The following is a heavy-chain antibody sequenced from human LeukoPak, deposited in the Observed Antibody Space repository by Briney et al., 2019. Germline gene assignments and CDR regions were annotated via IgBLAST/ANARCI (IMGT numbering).Heavy chain of an antibody. Sequence: GASVKVSCKASGYTFTSYYMHWVRQAPGQGLEWMGIINHSGGSTSYAQKFQGRVTMTRDTSTSTVYMELSSLRSEDTAVYYCAREDVDTAMVPAGGHYYYGMDVWGQGTTVTVSS. D-gene: IGHD5-18*01. CDR2: INHSGGST. CDR1: GYTFTSYY. CDR3: AREDVDTAMVPAGGHYYYGMDV. J-gene: IGHJ6*02. V-gene: IGHV1-46*01.